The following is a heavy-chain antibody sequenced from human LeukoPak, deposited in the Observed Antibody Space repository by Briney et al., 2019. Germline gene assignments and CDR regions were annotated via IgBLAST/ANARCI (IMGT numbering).Heavy chain of an antibody. D-gene: IGHD6-6*01. J-gene: IGHJ4*02. CDR3: ARYAAASIAAVGY. Sequence: GESLKISCKGSGYRFTSYWIGWVRQLPGKGLEWMGIIYPGDSDTRYSPSFQGQVTISADKSISTAYLQWSSLKASDTAMYYCARYAAASIAAVGYWGQGTLVTVSS. CDR1: GYRFTSYW. V-gene: IGHV5-51*01. CDR2: IYPGDSDT.